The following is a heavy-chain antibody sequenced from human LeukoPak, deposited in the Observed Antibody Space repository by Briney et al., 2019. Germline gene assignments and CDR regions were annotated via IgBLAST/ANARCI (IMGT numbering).Heavy chain of an antibody. CDR1: GGSFSGYY. CDR3: RTVDTDAFDI. J-gene: IGHJ3*02. V-gene: IGHV4-34*01. D-gene: IGHD5-18*01. Sequence: SETLSLTCAVYGGSFSGYYWSWIRQPPGKGLEWIGEINHSGSTNYNPSLKSRVTISVDTSKNQFSLKLSSVTAADTAVYYCRTVDTDAFDIWGQGTMVTVSS. CDR2: INHSGST.